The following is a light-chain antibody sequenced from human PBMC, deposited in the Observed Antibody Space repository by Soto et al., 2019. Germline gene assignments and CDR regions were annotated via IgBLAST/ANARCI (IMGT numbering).Light chain of an antibody. Sequence: EIVLTQSPGTLSLSPGERATLSCRASQSVASSYLAWYQQKPGQAPRLLIYRASIRATVIPDRFSGSGSGTAFTLTISRLEPEDFAVYYCHQYARSPLTFAPGTKVDI. CDR1: QSVASSY. CDR3: HQYARSPLT. V-gene: IGKV3-20*01. CDR2: RAS. J-gene: IGKJ3*01.